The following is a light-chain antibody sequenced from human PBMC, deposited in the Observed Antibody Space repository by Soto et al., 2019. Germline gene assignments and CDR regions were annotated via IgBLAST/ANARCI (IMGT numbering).Light chain of an antibody. J-gene: IGKJ2*01. CDR3: QQYGSSRT. CDR1: QSVSNIF. Sequence: EIVLTQSPGTLSLSPGERATLSCRASQSVSNIFLAWYQQKPGQAPRLLIYGASSRATGIPDRFSGRGSGTDFTLTISRLEPEDSAVYYCQQYGSSRTFGQGTKLEIK. V-gene: IGKV3-20*01. CDR2: GAS.